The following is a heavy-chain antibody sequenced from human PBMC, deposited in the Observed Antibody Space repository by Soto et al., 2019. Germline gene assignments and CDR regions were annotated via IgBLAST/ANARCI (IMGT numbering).Heavy chain of an antibody. CDR3: ARNVRFLEWLDNWFDP. CDR2: IYYSGST. J-gene: IGHJ5*02. V-gene: IGHV4-59*01. Sequence: PSETLSLTCTVSGGSISSYYWSWIRQPPGKGLEWIGYIYYSGSTNYNPSLKSRVTISVDTSKNQFSLKLSSVTAADTAVYYCARNVRFLEWLDNWFDPWGQGTLVTVSS. CDR1: GGSISSYY. D-gene: IGHD3-3*01.